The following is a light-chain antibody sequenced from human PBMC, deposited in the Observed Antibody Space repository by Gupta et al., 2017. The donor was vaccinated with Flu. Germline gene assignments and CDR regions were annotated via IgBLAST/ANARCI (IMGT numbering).Light chain of an antibody. Sequence: SYDLTQPSSVSVCPGQTAKITCPGNVLAKKYALWFQQKPGQAPILGIYKDNKRPSGIAERFSGASSGATVTLTISGAQVDEEADYYCYSAYDTLPHWVFGGGTKLTV. V-gene: IGLV3-27*01. CDR3: YSAYDTLPHWV. CDR2: KDN. J-gene: IGLJ3*02. CDR1: VLAKKY.